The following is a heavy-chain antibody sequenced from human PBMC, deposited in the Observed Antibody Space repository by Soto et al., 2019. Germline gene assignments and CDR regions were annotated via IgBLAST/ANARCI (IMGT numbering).Heavy chain of an antibody. CDR1: GFTVSSNY. J-gene: IGHJ6*02. V-gene: IGHV3-53*01. CDR2: IYSGGST. Sequence: PGGSLRLSCAASGFTVSSNYMSWVRQAPGKGLEWVSVIYSGGSTYYADSVKGRFTISRDNSKNTLYLQMNSLRAEDTAVYYCARYGGYYYYGMDVWGQGTTVTVSS. D-gene: IGHD3-10*01. CDR3: ARYGGYYYYGMDV.